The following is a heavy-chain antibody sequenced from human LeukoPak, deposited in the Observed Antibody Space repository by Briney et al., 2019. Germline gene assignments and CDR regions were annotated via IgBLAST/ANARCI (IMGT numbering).Heavy chain of an antibody. J-gene: IGHJ3*02. CDR1: GGSIGSSNW. CDR2: IFHSGST. Sequence: SETLSLTCAVSGGSIGSSNWWSWVRQPPGKGLEWIGEIFHSGSTNYNPSLKSRVTISVDKSKNQFSLKLSSVTAADTAVYYCARDFIRMATIHDAFDIWGQGTMVTVSS. CDR3: ARDFIRMATIHDAFDI. V-gene: IGHV4-4*02. D-gene: IGHD5-24*01.